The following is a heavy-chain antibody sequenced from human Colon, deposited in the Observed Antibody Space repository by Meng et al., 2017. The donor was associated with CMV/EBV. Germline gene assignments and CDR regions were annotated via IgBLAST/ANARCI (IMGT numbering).Heavy chain of an antibody. D-gene: IGHD3-22*01. CDR1: TFTTYA. J-gene: IGHJ4*02. CDR3: AKDGRSYDGSTHVYYFDS. V-gene: IGHV3-23*01. CDR2: IINSGGQT. Sequence: TFTTYAMGWVRQAPGKGLEWVSAIINSGGQTYYADSVKGRFTISRDNSKNTVYLQMNSLRVEDTALYYCAKDGRSYDGSTHVYYFDSWGQGTLVTVSS.